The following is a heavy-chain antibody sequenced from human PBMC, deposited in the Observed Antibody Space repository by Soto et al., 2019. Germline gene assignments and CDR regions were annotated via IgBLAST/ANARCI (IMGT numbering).Heavy chain of an antibody. D-gene: IGHD6-19*01. CDR3: ARGRKPVSGWFRYWYFDL. Sequence: QVPLVESGGGVVQPGRSLRLSCAASGFTFSSYAMHWVRHAPGKGLEWVAVISYDGSNKYYADSVKGRFTISRDNSKDTLYLQMNSLRAEDRAVYYCARGRKPVSGWFRYWYFDLWGRGTLVTVSS. CDR1: GFTFSSYA. J-gene: IGHJ2*01. V-gene: IGHV3-30-3*01. CDR2: ISYDGSNK.